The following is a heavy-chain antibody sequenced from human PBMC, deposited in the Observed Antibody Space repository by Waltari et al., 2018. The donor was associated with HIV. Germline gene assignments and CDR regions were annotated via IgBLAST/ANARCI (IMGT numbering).Heavy chain of an antibody. CDR1: GYSISSGYY. J-gene: IGHJ4*02. CDR2: IYHSGST. D-gene: IGHD4-17*01. CDR3: ARSGDYGDYFFDY. Sequence: QMQLQESGPGLVKPSETLSLTCAVSGYSISSGYYWGWIRQPPGKGLEWIGSIYHSGSTYYNPSLKSRVTISVDTSKNQFSLKLSSVTAADTAVYYCARSGDYGDYFFDYWGQGTLVTVSS. V-gene: IGHV4-38-2*01.